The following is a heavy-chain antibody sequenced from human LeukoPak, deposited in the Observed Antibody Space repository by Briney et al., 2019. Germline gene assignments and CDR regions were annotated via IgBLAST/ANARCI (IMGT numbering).Heavy chain of an antibody. CDR3: AREFHTDSGTNYFDF. CDR2: IYYSGTT. Sequence: SETLSLTCTVSGGSMNSGDYYWSWIRQHPGKGLEWIGYIYYSGTTYYTPSLKSRVSISVDTSKDQFSLKLSSVTAADTAVYYCAREFHTDSGTNYFDFWGQGTLVTVSS. CDR1: GGSMNSGDYY. D-gene: IGHD1-1*01. V-gene: IGHV4-31*03. J-gene: IGHJ4*02.